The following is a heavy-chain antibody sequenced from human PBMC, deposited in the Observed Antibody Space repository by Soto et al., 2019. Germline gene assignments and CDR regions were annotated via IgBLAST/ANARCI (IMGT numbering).Heavy chain of an antibody. CDR1: GGSLTNYY. CDR3: ARSSRGFSDY. D-gene: IGHD2-2*01. V-gene: IGHV4-59*01. CDR2: VFYTGST. J-gene: IGHJ4*01. Sequence: PSETLSLTCAVSGGSLTNYYWSWIRQPPGKGLESIGYVFYTGSTNYNPSLKSRVTISVDTSKNQFSLKLSSVTAADTAVYYCARSSRGFSDYWGHGTLVTVSS.